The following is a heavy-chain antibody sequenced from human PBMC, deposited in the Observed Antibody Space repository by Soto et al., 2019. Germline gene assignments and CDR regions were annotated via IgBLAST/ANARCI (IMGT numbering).Heavy chain of an antibody. V-gene: IGHV4-34*01. Sequence: SETLSLTCAVYGWSFSGYYWSWIRQPPGKGLEWIGEINHSGSTNYNPSLKSRVTISVDTSKNQFSLKLSSVTAADTAVYYCARGPGSSGWYSYYYYYMDVWGKGTTVTVSS. D-gene: IGHD6-19*01. J-gene: IGHJ6*03. CDR1: GWSFSGYY. CDR2: INHSGST. CDR3: ARGPGSSGWYSYYYYYMDV.